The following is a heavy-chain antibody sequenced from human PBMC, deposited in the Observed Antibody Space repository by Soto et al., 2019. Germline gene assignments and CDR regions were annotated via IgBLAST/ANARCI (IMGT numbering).Heavy chain of an antibody. J-gene: IGHJ5*02. CDR3: AKEMGDYYDSSGSWFDP. CDR2: ISGSGDNT. D-gene: IGHD3-22*01. V-gene: IGHV3-23*01. Sequence: PGGSLRLSCAASGFTFSSYVMSWVRQAPGKGLEWVSGISGSGDNTYYADSVKGRFTISRDNSKNTLFLQMNSLRAEDTALYFCAKEMGDYYDSSGSWFDPWGQGTLVTV. CDR1: GFTFSSYV.